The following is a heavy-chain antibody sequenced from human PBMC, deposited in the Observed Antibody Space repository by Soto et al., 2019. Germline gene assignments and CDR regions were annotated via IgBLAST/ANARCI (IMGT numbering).Heavy chain of an antibody. J-gene: IGHJ5*02. CDR2: TYFRSKWYN. Sequence: PSQTLSLTCAISGDSVPSNTASWNWIRQSPSRGLEWLGRTYFRSKWYNDYAVSVKSRIIINPDTSNNQFSLQLNSVTPEDTAVYFCAKGDNLGPKTGYAFDPWGQGRMVTVSS. CDR1: GDSVPSNTAS. D-gene: IGHD5-12*01. V-gene: IGHV6-1*01. CDR3: AKGDNLGPKTGYAFDP.